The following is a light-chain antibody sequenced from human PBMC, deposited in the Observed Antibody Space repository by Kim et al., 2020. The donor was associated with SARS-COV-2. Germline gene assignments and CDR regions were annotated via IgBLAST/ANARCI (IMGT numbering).Light chain of an antibody. CDR3: QQYNNWPPGT. V-gene: IGKV3-15*01. CDR2: GAS. CDR1: QSVSSN. Sequence: SPGERATLSCRASQSVSSNLVWYQQKPGQAPRLLISGASTRATGSPARFSGSGSGTEFTLTISSLQSEDFAVYFCQQYNNWPPGTFGQGTKVDIK. J-gene: IGKJ1*01.